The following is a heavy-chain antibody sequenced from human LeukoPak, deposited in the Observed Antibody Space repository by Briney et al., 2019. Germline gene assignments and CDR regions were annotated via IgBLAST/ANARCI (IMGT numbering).Heavy chain of an antibody. CDR1: GFTFDDYA. CDR3: AKDNDSDRGFDY. D-gene: IGHD3-22*01. V-gene: IGHV3-9*01. CDR2: ISWNSNNI. Sequence: GGSLRLSCAASGFTFDDYAMHWVRQAPGKGLEWVSGISWNSNNIDYADSVKGRFTISRDNAKNSLYLQMNSLRPEDTALYYCAKDNDSDRGFDYWGQGTLVTVSS. J-gene: IGHJ4*02.